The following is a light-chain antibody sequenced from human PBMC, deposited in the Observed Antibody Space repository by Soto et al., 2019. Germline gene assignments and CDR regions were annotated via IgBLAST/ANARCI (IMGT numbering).Light chain of an antibody. CDR1: SSDVGGYNY. J-gene: IGLJ2*01. CDR3: SSYAGSNNLV. CDR2: EVS. Sequence: QSVLTQPPSASGSPGQSVTISCTGTSSDVGGYNYVSWYQQHPGKAPKLMIYEVSKRPSGVPDRFSGSKSGNTASLTVSGLQAEDEGDYYWSSYAGSNNLVFGGGTKLTVL. V-gene: IGLV2-8*01.